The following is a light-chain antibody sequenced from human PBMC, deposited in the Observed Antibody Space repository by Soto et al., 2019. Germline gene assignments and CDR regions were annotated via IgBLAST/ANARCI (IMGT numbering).Light chain of an antibody. CDR2: DAS. J-gene: IGKJ1*01. CDR1: QDMSKY. CDR3: QQYLSLPRT. Sequence: DIQMTQSPSSLSASVGDRVTITCQASQDMSKYLNWYQHKPGKAPKVLIYDASNLHTGVPSRFTGSGSGTYFTFTITGLQHEDIATYYCQQYLSLPRTLGQGTKVDIK. V-gene: IGKV1-33*01.